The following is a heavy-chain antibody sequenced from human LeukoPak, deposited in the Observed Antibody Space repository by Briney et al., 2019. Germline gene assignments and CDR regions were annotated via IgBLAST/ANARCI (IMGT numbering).Heavy chain of an antibody. CDR1: GASISSTSYC. V-gene: IGHV4-61*09. J-gene: IGHJ4*02. CDR2: IHTSGST. Sequence: PSETLSLTCTVSGASISSTSYCWGWIRQPAGKGLEWIGHIHTSGSTNYNPSLKSRVTISVDTSKNQFSLKLSSVTAADTAVYYCARHSPVGIYYFDYWGQGTLVTVSS. CDR3: ARHSPVGIYYFDY. D-gene: IGHD1-26*01.